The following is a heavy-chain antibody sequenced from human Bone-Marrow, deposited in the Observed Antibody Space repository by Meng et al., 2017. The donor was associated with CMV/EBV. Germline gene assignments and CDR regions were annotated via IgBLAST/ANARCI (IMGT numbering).Heavy chain of an antibody. CDR1: GITFDDYA. V-gene: IGHV3-9*01. Sequence: SLKISWAASGITFDDYAMHWVRQPPGKGLEWVSGISWNSGSIGYADSVKGRFTISRDNAKNSLHLQMNSLRAEDTALYCCAKDYSAYDIGVDAFDIWSQGTMVTVSS. CDR2: ISWNSGSI. J-gene: IGHJ3*02. CDR3: AKDYSAYDIGVDAFDI. D-gene: IGHD5-12*01.